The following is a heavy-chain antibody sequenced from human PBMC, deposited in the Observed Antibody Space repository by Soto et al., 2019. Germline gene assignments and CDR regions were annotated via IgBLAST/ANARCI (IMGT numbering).Heavy chain of an antibody. CDR2: IIGGGGST. J-gene: IGHJ4*02. Sequence: GGSLRLSCAASGFTFRTCAMSWVRQAPGKGLEWVSTIIGGGGSTYYADSVKGRFTISRDNSKNTLYLQMNSLRAEDTAIYYCGQELSACCPPNYYFGYWGQGALVTVSS. CDR1: GFTFRTCA. D-gene: IGHD2-15*01. CDR3: GQELSACCPPNYYFGY. V-gene: IGHV3-23*01.